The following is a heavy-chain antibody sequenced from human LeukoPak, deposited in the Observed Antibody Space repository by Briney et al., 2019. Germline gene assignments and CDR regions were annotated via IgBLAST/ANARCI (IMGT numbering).Heavy chain of an antibody. D-gene: IGHD4-23*01. V-gene: IGHV1-8*03. CDR1: GYTFTSYD. CDR3: ARATDYGGNSDFDY. Sequence: GASVKVSCKASGYTFTSYDINWVRQATGQGLEWMGWMNPNSGNTGYARKFQGRVTITRNTSISTAYMELSSLRSEDTAVYYCARATDYGGNSDFDYWGQGTLVTVSS. J-gene: IGHJ4*02. CDR2: MNPNSGNT.